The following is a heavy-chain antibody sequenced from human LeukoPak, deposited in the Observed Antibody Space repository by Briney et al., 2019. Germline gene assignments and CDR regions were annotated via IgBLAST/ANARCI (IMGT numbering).Heavy chain of an antibody. V-gene: IGHV4-59*01. CDR2: IYYSGST. CDR1: GGSISSYY. J-gene: IGHJ4*02. Sequence: SETLSLTCTVSGGSISSYYWSWIRQPPGKGLEWIGYIYYSGSTNYNPSLKSRVTISVDTSKNQFSLKLSSVTAADTAVYYCASTICISTSCYPGVVDYWGQGTLVTVSS. CDR3: ASTICISTSCYPGVVDY. D-gene: IGHD2-2*01.